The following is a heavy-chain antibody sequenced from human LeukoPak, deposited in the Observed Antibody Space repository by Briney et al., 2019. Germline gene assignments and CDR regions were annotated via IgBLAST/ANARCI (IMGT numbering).Heavy chain of an antibody. Sequence: PGGSLRLSCAASGFILSSYSMNWVRQAPGKGLEWVSYISSSSSSIYYADAVKGRFTISRDNAKNSLYLQMNSLRAEDTAVYYCAELGITMIGGVWGKGTTVTISS. V-gene: IGHV3-48*01. CDR3: AELGITMIGGV. D-gene: IGHD3-10*02. CDR1: GFILSSYS. J-gene: IGHJ6*04. CDR2: ISSSSSSI.